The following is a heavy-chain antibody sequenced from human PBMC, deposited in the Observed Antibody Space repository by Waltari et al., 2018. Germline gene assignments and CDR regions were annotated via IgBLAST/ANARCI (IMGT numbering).Heavy chain of an antibody. CDR1: GFTFSPYG. J-gene: IGHJ4*02. CDR3: AKTYNSGWNFFDY. D-gene: IGHD6-19*01. V-gene: IGHV3-23*01. CDR2: VSASGGST. Sequence: EVQLLESVGGFVQPGGSLRLSCADAGFTFSPYGVSWVRQARGKGLEWVSVVSASGGSTYYTDCVKGRFTVSRDNSKNTVYLQMHNLRGDDTAVYYCAKTYNSGWNFFDYWGQGALVTVSS.